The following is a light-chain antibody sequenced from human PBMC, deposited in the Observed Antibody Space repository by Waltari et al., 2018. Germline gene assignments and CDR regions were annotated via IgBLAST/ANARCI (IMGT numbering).Light chain of an antibody. Sequence: DIQLTQSPSTLSASVGDRVTITCRASQSIYSWLAWYQQKPEKAPKLLIYRASSLESGVPSRFSGSGSGTEFTLTISGLQPDDLATYYCQQYNSYSPVTFGGGTKVEIK. J-gene: IGKJ4*01. V-gene: IGKV1-5*03. CDR3: QQYNSYSPVT. CDR1: QSIYSW. CDR2: RAS.